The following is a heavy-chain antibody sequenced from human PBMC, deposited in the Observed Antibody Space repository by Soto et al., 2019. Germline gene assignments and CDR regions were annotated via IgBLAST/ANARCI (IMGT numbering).Heavy chain of an antibody. Sequence: EVQLVESGGGLVQPGRSLRLSCAASGFTFDDYAMHWVRQAPGKGLEWVSGISWNSGSIGYADSVKGRFTISRDNAKNSLYLQMNSLRAEDTALYYCARRGVVPAAPFDPWGQGTLVTVSS. CDR2: ISWNSGSI. J-gene: IGHJ5*02. CDR3: ARRGVVPAAPFDP. D-gene: IGHD2-2*01. CDR1: GFTFDDYA. V-gene: IGHV3-9*01.